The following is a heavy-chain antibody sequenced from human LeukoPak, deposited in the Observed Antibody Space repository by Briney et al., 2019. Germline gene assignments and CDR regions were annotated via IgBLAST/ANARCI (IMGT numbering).Heavy chain of an antibody. CDR3: ARVRSLWLATRNWFDP. CDR1: AGSISSRNW. V-gene: IGHV4-4*02. D-gene: IGHD6-19*01. J-gene: IGHJ5*02. CDR2: INHSGST. Sequence: PSGTLSLTCAVSAGSISSRNWWSWVRQSPGKGLEWIGEINHSGSTNYNPSPKSRVTISVDTSKNQFSLKLSSATAADTAVYYCARVRSLWLATRNWFDPWGQGTLVTVSS.